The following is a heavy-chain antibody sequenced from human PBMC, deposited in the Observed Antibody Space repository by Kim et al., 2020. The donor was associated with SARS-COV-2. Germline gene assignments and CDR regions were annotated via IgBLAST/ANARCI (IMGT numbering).Heavy chain of an antibody. J-gene: IGHJ6*02. CDR1: GGSFSGYY. CDR2: INHSGST. Sequence: SETLSLTCAVYGGSFSGYYWSWIRQPPGKGLEWIGEINHSGSTNYNPSLKSRVTISVDTSKNQFSLKLSSVTAADTAVYYCARVVTPYVLLWFGERYYYGMDIWGQGTTVTVSS. CDR3: ARVVTPYVLLWFGERYYYGMDI. V-gene: IGHV4-34*01. D-gene: IGHD3-10*01.